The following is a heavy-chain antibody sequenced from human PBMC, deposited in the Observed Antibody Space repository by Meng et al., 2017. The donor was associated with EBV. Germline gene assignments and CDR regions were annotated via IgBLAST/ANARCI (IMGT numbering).Heavy chain of an antibody. CDR2: IIPAGGNT. Sequence: QVELVSSGAKVKKPGGSVKVSCKASGYTFTSYYLHWVRQAPGQGLEWMGIIIPAGGNTNYAQKFRGRFTMTRDTSTSTVYMDLSILTSEDTAVYYCVRELVGGTFDYWGQGTLVTVSS. CDR3: VRELVGGTFDY. D-gene: IGHD1/OR15-1a*01. CDR1: GYTFTSYY. V-gene: IGHV1-46*01. J-gene: IGHJ4*02.